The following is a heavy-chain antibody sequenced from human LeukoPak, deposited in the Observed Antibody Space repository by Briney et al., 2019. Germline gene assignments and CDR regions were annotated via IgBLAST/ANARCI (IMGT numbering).Heavy chain of an antibody. V-gene: IGHV3-30*02. D-gene: IGHD2-15*01. Sequence: GGSLRLSCATSGFNFGYYGMHWVRQAPGRGLEWVAFISSDSRNKYYADSMRGRFTVSRDYSKNALFLQLNSLRPEDTAIYYCARDFQWSFDSWGQGTLVTVSS. CDR3: ARDFQWSFDS. CDR2: ISSDSRNK. J-gene: IGHJ4*02. CDR1: GFNFGYYG.